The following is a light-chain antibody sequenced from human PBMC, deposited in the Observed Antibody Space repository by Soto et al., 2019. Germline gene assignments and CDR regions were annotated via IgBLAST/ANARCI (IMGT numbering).Light chain of an antibody. CDR2: GAS. J-gene: IGKJ5*01. Sequence: PGERATLSCRASENVRTFVDWYQQKPGQAPRLLIRGASNRATGIPARFSGSGSGTDFTLTISSLEPEDFAVYYCQQRSNWPITFGQGTRLEIK. CDR1: ENVRTF. V-gene: IGKV3-11*01. CDR3: QQRSNWPIT.